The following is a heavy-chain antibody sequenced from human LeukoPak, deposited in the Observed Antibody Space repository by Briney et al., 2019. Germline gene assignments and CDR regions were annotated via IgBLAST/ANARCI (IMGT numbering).Heavy chain of an antibody. J-gene: IGHJ5*02. D-gene: IGHD3-3*01. CDR2: ISYDGSNK. CDR1: GFTFGSHR. CDR3: ARDPTAYYDFWSGYRHWFDP. V-gene: IGHV3-30*03. Sequence: GGSLRLSCAGFGFTFGSHRMHWIRQAPGKGLEWVAVISYDGSNKYYADSVKGRLTISRDNSKNTLYLQMNSLRAEDTAVYYCARDPTAYYDFWSGYRHWFDPWGQGTLVTVSS.